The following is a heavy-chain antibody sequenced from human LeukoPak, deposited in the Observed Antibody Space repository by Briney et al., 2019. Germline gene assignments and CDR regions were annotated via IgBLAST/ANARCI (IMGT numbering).Heavy chain of an antibody. CDR1: GFIFGGYA. J-gene: IGHJ6*02. CDR2: INHNGNVN. Sequence: PGGSLRLSCAASGFIFGGYAMSWVRQAPGKGLEWVASINHNGNVNYYVDSVKGRFTISRDNAKNSLYLQMSNLRAEDTAVYFCAREGGLDVWGQGATVTVSS. V-gene: IGHV3-7*03. CDR3: AREGGLDV.